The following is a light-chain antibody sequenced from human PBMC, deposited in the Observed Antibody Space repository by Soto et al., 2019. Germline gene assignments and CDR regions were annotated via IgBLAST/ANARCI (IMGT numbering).Light chain of an antibody. J-gene: IGLJ1*01. CDR3: CSYAGSYTLYV. CDR1: SSDVGGYNY. CDR2: DVS. V-gene: IGLV2-11*01. Sequence: QSVLTQPRSVSGSPGQSVTISCTPTSSDVGGYNYVSWYQQHPGKAPKLMIYDVSKRPSGVPDRFSGSKSGNTASLTISGLQAEDEADYYCCSYAGSYTLYVFGIGTKVTVL.